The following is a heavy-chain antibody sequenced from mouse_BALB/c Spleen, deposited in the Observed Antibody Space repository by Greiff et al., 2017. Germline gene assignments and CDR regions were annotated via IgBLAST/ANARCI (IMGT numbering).Heavy chain of an antibody. J-gene: IGHJ3*01. CDR3: GSGSSFAN. CDR2: ISSGSST. Sequence: DVMLVESGGGLVKPAGSLKLSCAVSGFTFSSYAMSWVRQTPEKRLEWVASISSGSSTYYPDSVKGRFTISRDNARNCQYLQMSNLRTEDTAMYYCGSGSSFANWGQGTRVNVSA. D-gene: IGHD1-1*01. V-gene: IGHV5-6-5*01. CDR1: GFTFSSYA.